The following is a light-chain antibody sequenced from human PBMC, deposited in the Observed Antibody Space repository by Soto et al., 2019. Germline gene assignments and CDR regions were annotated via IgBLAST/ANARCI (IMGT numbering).Light chain of an antibody. CDR3: KKYNSAPLT. V-gene: IGKV3-20*01. J-gene: IGKJ4*01. Sequence: EIVLTQSPGTLSLSPGERATLYCRSSQTVNANFLAWYQQKPGQAPRLLIYGVSNRAPGIPDRFSGSGSGTDFTLTISSLQPEDVAAYYCKKYNSAPLTFGGGTKVDNK. CDR1: QTVNANF. CDR2: GVS.